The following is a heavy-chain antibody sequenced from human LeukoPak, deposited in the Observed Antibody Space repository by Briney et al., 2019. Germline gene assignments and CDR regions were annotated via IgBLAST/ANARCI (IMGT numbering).Heavy chain of an antibody. CDR2: IKEDGSEK. CDR3: TRSRYNSGWDDY. D-gene: IGHD6-19*01. CDR1: GFAFSSSW. J-gene: IGHJ4*02. Sequence: GGSLRLSCAASGFAFSSSWMSWVRQAPGKGLEWVANIKEDGSEKYYVDSVRGRFTISRDNAKNSLYLQMNSLRAEDTADYYCTRSRYNSGWDDYWGQGTLVTVSS. V-gene: IGHV3-7*01.